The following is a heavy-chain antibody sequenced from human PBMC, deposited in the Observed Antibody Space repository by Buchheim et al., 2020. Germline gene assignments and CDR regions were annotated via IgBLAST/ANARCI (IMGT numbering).Heavy chain of an antibody. J-gene: IGHJ6*02. V-gene: IGHV3-7*01. CDR1: GFTFSSYW. D-gene: IGHD2/OR15-2a*01. Sequence: EVQLVESGGGLVQPGGSLRLSCAASGFTFSSYWMSWVRQAPGKGLEWVANIKQDGSEKYYVDSVKGRFTIYRDNAKNSLYLQMNSLRAEDTAVYYCARSTTKSGYYYYGMDVWGQGTT. CDR3: ARSTTKSGYYYYGMDV. CDR2: IKQDGSEK.